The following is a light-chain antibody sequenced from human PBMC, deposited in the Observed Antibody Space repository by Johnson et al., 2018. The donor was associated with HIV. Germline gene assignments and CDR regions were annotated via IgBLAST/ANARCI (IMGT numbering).Light chain of an antibody. CDR3: GTWDSSLSAHYV. CDR2: ESN. Sequence: QPVLTQPPSVSAAPGQKVTISCSGSSSNIGNNDVSWYQHLPGTAPKLLIYESNKRPSGIPDRFSGSESGTSATLGITGLQTGDEAVYYCGTWDSSLSAHYVFGTGTKVTVL. CDR1: SSNIGNND. J-gene: IGLJ1*01. V-gene: IGLV1-51*02.